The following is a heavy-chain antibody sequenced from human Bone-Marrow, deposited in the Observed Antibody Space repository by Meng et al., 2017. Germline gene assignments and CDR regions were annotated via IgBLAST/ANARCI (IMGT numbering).Heavy chain of an antibody. Sequence: GGSLRLSCAASGFTFSSYAMSWVRQAPGKGLEWVSAISGSGGSTYYADSVKGRFTISGDNSKNTLYLQMNSLRAEDTAVYYCAKKGDYSGRSMNDYWGQGTLVTVSS. CDR3: AKKGDYSGRSMNDY. D-gene: IGHD1-26*01. CDR1: GFTFSSYA. CDR2: ISGSGGST. V-gene: IGHV3-23*01. J-gene: IGHJ4*02.